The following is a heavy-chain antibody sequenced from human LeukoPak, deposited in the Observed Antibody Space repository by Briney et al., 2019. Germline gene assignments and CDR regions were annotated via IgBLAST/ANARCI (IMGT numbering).Heavy chain of an antibody. CDR3: ARVYYDYLLYKGGYYWYHFGMDV. D-gene: IGHD3-9*01. Sequence: SETLSLTCTVSGGSISSYYWSWIRQPPGEGLEWIGYIYYSGSTNYNPSLKSRVTISVDTSKNQFSLKMSSVTAADTAAYYCARVYYDYLLYKGGYYWYHFGMDVWGQGTTVTASS. CDR2: IYYSGST. V-gene: IGHV4-59*12. CDR1: GGSISSYY. J-gene: IGHJ6*02.